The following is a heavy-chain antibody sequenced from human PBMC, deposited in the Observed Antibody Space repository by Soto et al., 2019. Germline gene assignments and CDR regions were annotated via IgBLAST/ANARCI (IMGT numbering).Heavy chain of an antibody. CDR1: GGTFSSYA. V-gene: IGHV1-69*13. D-gene: IGHD3-22*01. J-gene: IGHJ4*02. CDR3: AKSSKYYYDSSGYRDLDY. CDR2: IIPIFGTA. Sequence: GASVKVSCKASGGTFSSYAISWVRQAPGQGLEWMGGIIPIFGTANYAQKFQGRVTITADDSTSTAYMELSSLRSEDTAVYYCAKSSKYYYDSSGYRDLDYWGQGTLVTVSS.